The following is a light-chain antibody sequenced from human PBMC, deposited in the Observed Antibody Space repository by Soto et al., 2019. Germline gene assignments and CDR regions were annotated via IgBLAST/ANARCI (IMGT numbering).Light chain of an antibody. CDR2: DAS. J-gene: IGKJ1*01. Sequence: EIVMTQSPATLSVSPGERATLSCRASQSVSSDLAWYQRKPGQAPRLLIYDASTRASGIPARFSGSGSGTEFTLTISSLQSEDFGVYYCQHYKNWPPWTFGQGTKVEIK. CDR3: QHYKNWPPWT. CDR1: QSVSSD. V-gene: IGKV3-15*01.